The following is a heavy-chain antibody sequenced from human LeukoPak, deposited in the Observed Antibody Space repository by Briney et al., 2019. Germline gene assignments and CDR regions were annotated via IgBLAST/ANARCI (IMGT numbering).Heavy chain of an antibody. CDR1: GYTFTGYY. CDR3: ARDFAGTTVAVDY. Sequence: ASVTVFCTASGYTFTGYYMHWVQQAPGQGLDCMGWLNPNSGGTNYAQKFQGRVTMTRDTSISTAYVELSRLRSDYTAVYFCARDFAGTTVAVDYWGPGTRVTVSS. CDR2: LNPNSGGT. J-gene: IGHJ4*02. D-gene: IGHD1-1*01. V-gene: IGHV1-2*02.